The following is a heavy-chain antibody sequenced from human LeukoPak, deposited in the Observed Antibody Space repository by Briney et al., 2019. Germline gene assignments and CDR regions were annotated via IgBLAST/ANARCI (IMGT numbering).Heavy chain of an antibody. Sequence: ASVKVSCKASGYTFSGYYIHWVRQAPRQGLEWMGWMNPDSGGTNYAQKFQGRVTMTRGTSITTAYMELSRLRSDDTAVYYCATYTSGSPFDYWGQGTLVTVSP. CDR1: GYTFSGYY. CDR2: MNPDSGGT. J-gene: IGHJ4*02. D-gene: IGHD6-19*01. V-gene: IGHV1-2*02. CDR3: ATYTSGSPFDY.